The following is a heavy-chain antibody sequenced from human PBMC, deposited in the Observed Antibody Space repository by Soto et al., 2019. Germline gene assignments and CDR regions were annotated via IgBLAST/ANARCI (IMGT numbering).Heavy chain of an antibody. CDR3: ARAGLSGHDSPCDY. CDR1: GYSFTSYG. CDR2: ISAYNGDT. Sequence: QVQLVQSGAEVKKPGASVKVSCKPSGYSFTSYGITWVRQAPGQGLEWMGWISAYNGDTNYAQKLQGRVTMTTDTXXSTAYMELGSLRSDDTAVYYCARAGLSGHDSPCDYWGQGTLVTVSS. J-gene: IGHJ4*02. D-gene: IGHD5-12*01. V-gene: IGHV1-18*01.